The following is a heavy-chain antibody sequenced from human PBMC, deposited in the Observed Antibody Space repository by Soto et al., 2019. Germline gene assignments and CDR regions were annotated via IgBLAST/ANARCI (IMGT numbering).Heavy chain of an antibody. J-gene: IGHJ4*02. D-gene: IGHD2-15*01. CDR2: MYNSGST. V-gene: IGHV4-59*08. Sequence: SETLSLTCTVSGGSISSYYWTWIRQPPGKGLEWIGFMYNSGSTHYNPSLKSRVTISLDTSKNQFSLKLSSVTAADTAVYYCARARGARYFDYWGQGTLVTVSS. CDR1: GGSISSYY. CDR3: ARARGARYFDY.